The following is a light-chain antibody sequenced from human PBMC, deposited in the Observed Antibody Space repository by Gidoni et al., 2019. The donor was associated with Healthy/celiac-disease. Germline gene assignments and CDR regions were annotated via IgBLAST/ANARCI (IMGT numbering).Light chain of an antibody. CDR2: DAS. CDR3: QQRSNWPPIT. V-gene: IGKV3-11*01. Sequence: DIVLTQSPATLSLSPGERATLSCRASQSVSTYLAWYQQKPGQAPRLLIFDASNRATGIPARFSGSGSGTDFTLTISGLQPEDFAVYYCQQRSNWPPITFGQGTRLEIK. J-gene: IGKJ5*01. CDR1: QSVSTY.